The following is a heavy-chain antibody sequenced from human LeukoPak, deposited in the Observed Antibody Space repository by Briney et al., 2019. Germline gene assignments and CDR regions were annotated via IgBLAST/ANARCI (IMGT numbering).Heavy chain of an antibody. V-gene: IGHV3-23*01. CDR3: AKRGSGITVAADY. CDR2: ISGSGGST. J-gene: IGHJ4*02. Sequence: GGSLRLSCAASGFTFSTYAMSWVRQAPGKGLEWVSGISGSGGSTYYADSVKGRFTISRDNSKNTLYLQMHSLRAEDTAVYYCAKRGSGITVAADYWGQGTLVTVSS. D-gene: IGHD6-19*01. CDR1: GFTFSTYA.